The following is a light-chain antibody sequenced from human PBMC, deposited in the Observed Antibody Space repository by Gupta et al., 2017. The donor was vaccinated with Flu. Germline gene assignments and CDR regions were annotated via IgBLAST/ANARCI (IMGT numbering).Light chain of an antibody. V-gene: IGLV2-14*01. CDR3: SSFASTGTL. CDR1: SSDIGGFNF. J-gene: IGLJ1*01. CDR2: EVT. Sequence: QSALTQPASVSGSPGQSITISCTGTSSDIGGFNFVSWYQQHPGNAPQLMIYEVTNRPSGVSDRFSGSKSGSTASLSISGLQAEDEADYYCSSFASTGTLFGTGTKVTVL.